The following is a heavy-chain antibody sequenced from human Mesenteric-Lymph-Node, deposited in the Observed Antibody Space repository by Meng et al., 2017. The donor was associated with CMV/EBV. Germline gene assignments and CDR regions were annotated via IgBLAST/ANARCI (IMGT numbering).Heavy chain of an antibody. CDR1: GGSFSGYY. J-gene: IGHJ5*02. V-gene: IGHV4-34*01. CDR2: INHSGST. Sequence: CAVYGGSFSGYYWSWSRQPPGKGLEWIGEINHSGSTNYNPSLKSRVTISVDTSKNQFSLKLSSVTAADTAVYYCARGLRSGGYWFDPWGQGTLVTVSS. CDR3: ARGLRSGGYWFDP. D-gene: IGHD3-10*01.